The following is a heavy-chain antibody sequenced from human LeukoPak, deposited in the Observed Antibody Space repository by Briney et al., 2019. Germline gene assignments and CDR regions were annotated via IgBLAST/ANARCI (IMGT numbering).Heavy chain of an antibody. D-gene: IGHD2-21*01. V-gene: IGHV4-59*01. J-gene: IGHJ6*02. CDR1: GGSISGYY. CDR2: IYYSENT. CDR3: ARGDGYHYYYGMDV. Sequence: SETLSLTCTVSGGSISGYYWSWIRQPPGKELEWIGYIYYSENTNYNPSLESRVTISVDTSKNQFSLKLSSVTAADTAVYYCARGDGYHYYYGMDVWGQGTTVTVSS.